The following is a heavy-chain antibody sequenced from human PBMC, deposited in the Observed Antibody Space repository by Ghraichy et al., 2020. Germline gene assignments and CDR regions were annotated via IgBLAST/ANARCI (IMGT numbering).Heavy chain of an antibody. CDR1: GFTFSSYA. CDR2: ISGSGGST. D-gene: IGHD3-10*01. J-gene: IGHJ4*02. CDR3: AKDPTMVKSVDY. Sequence: GESLNISCAASGFTFSSYAMSWVRQAPGKGLEWVSAISGSGGSTYYADSVKGRFTISRDNSKNTLYLQMNSLRAEDTAVYYCAKDPTMVKSVDYWGQGTLVTVSS. V-gene: IGHV3-23*01.